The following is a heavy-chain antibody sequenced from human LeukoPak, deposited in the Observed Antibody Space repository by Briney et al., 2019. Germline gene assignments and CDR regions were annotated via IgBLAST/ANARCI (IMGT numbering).Heavy chain of an antibody. CDR2: INPNSGGT. V-gene: IGHV1-2*02. Sequence: ASVKVSCKASGYTLTGYYMHWVRQAPGQGLEWMGWINPNSGGTNYAQKFQGRVTMTRDTSISTAYMELSRLRSDDTAVYYCARGVGYCSGGSCRYYFDYWGQGTLVTVSS. CDR1: GYTLTGYY. D-gene: IGHD2-15*01. J-gene: IGHJ4*02. CDR3: ARGVGYCSGGSCRYYFDY.